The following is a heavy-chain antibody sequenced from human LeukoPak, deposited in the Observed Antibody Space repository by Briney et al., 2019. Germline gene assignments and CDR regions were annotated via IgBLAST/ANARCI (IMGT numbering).Heavy chain of an antibody. J-gene: IGHJ4*02. V-gene: IGHV3-48*04. CDR2: ISSSSTTI. Sequence: GGSLRLSCVASGFTLSYYSMNWVRQAPGKGLDWVSYISSSSTTIYYADSVKCRFTMSRDNAKNSLYLQMNSLRAGDSAVYYCVRDSRHVPAYWGQGILVTVSS. CDR1: GFTLSYYS. CDR3: VRDSRHVPAY.